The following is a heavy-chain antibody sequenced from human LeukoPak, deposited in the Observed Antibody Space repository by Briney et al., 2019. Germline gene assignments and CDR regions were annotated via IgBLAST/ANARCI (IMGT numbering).Heavy chain of an antibody. D-gene: IGHD5-18*01. CDR3: ARGRYSSFDY. J-gene: IGHJ4*02. Sequence: SETLSLTWAFSVASFARVGYSGGWFRQPPGRGLEWIGYIYHSGSTYYNPSLKSRVTISVDRSKNQFSLKLSSVTAADTAVYYCARGRYSSFDYWGQGTLVTVSS. V-gene: IGHV4-30-2*01. CDR1: VASFARVGYS. CDR2: IYHSGST.